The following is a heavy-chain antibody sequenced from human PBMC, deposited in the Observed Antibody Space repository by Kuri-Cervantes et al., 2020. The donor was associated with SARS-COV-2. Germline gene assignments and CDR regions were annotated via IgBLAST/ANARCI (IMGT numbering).Heavy chain of an antibody. CDR2: IWYDGSNK. J-gene: IGHJ6*02. V-gene: IGHV3-33*01. Sequence: GGSLRLSCAASGFTFSSYGMHWVRQAPGKGLEWVAVIWYDGSNKYYADSVKGRFTIPRDNSKNTLYLQMNSLRAEDTAVYYCAREGVVGATTYYYYGMDVWGQGTTVTVSS. D-gene: IGHD1-26*01. CDR3: AREGVVGATTYYYYGMDV. CDR1: GFTFSSYG.